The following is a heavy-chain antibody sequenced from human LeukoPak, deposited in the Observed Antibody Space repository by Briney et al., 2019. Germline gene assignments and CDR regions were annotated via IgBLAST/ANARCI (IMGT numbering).Heavy chain of an antibody. V-gene: IGHV4-59*12. J-gene: IGHJ5*02. Sequence: SETLSLTCSVSGGSISGYYWSWIRQPPGKGLEWIGYIHYSGSTHYNPSLKSRVTISVDTSKNQFSLKLSSVTAADTAVYYCARDFSQRITMVRGVMPAWGQGTLVTVSS. D-gene: IGHD3-10*01. CDR2: IHYSGST. CDR3: ARDFSQRITMVRGVMPA. CDR1: GGSISGYY.